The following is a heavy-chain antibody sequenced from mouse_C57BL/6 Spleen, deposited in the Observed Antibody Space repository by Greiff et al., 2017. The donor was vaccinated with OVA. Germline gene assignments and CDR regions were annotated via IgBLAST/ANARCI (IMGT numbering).Heavy chain of an antibody. Sequence: DVKLVESGGGLVQPGGSMKLSCVASGFTFSNYWMNWVRQSPEKGLEWVAQIRLKSDNYATHYAESVKGRFTISRDDSKSSVYLQMNNLRAEDTGIYYCTGPSITTVVATNYWGQGTTLTVSS. J-gene: IGHJ2*01. V-gene: IGHV6-3*01. D-gene: IGHD1-1*01. CDR3: TGPSITTVVATNY. CDR2: IRLKSDNYAT. CDR1: GFTFSNYW.